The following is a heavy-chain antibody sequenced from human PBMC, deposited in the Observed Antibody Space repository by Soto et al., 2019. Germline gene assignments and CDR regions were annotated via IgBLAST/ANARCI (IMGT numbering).Heavy chain of an antibody. CDR1: GGTFSSYA. Sequence: GASVKVSCKASGGTFSSYAISWVRQAPGQGLEWMGGIIPIFGTANYAQKFQGRVTITADESTSTAYMELSSLRSEDTATYYCARVPTYYDILTGHLSYGMDVWGQGTTVTVSS. D-gene: IGHD3-9*01. J-gene: IGHJ6*02. CDR2: IIPIFGTA. V-gene: IGHV1-69*13. CDR3: ARVPTYYDILTGHLSYGMDV.